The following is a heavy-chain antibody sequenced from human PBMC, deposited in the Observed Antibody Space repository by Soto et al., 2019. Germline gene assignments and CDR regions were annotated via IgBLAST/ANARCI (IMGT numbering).Heavy chain of an antibody. CDR3: ASDSSGYYRQGDAFDI. D-gene: IGHD3-22*01. V-gene: IGHV1-69*01. CDR2: IIPIFGTA. CDR1: GGTFSSYA. Sequence: QVQLVQSGAEVKKPGSSVKVSCKASGGTFSSYAISWVRQAPGQGLEWMGGIIPIFGTANYARKCQGRVTITADESTSRAYMELSSLRSEDTAVYYCASDSSGYYRQGDAFDIWGQGTMVTVSS. J-gene: IGHJ3*02.